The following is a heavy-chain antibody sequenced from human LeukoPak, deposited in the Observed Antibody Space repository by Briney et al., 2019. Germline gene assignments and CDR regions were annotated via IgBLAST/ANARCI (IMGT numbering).Heavy chain of an antibody. D-gene: IGHD5-12*01. V-gene: IGHV3-7*01. CDR3: AKDLMGSGYDGGGAY. J-gene: IGHJ4*02. CDR2: IKQDGSEK. Sequence: GGSLRLSCAASGFTFSSYWMSWVRQAPGKGLEWVANIKQDGSEKYYVDSVKGRFTISRDNAKNSLYLQMNSLRAEDTAVYFCAKDLMGSGYDGGGAYWGQGTLVTVSS. CDR1: GFTFSSYW.